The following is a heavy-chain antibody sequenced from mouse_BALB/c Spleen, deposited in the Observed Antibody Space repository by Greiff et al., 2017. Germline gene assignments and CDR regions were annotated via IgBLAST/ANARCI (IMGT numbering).Heavy chain of an antibody. D-gene: IGHD1-1*01. CDR2: ILPGSGST. CDR3: ARFDYYGSSYFDY. J-gene: IGHJ2*01. V-gene: IGHV1-9*01. CDR1: GYTFSSYW. Sequence: QVQLQHSGAELMKPGASVKISCKATGYTFSSYWIEWVKQRPGHGLEWIGEILPGSGSTNYNEKFKGKATFTADTSSNTAYMQLSSLTSEDSAVYYCARFDYYGSSYFDYWGQGTTLTVSS.